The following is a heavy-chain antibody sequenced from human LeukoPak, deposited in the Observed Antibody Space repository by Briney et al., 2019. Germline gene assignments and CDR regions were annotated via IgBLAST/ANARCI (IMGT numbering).Heavy chain of an antibody. CDR3: ATCVSYYFDY. CDR2: INHSGGT. CDR1: GASIRSYY. Sequence: SETLSLTCTVSGASIRSYYWSWVRQPPGKGLEWIGEINHSGGTNYNPSLKSRLTISVDTSKNQFSLKLSSVTAADTAVYYCATCVSYYFDYWDQGTLVTVSS. D-gene: IGHD5/OR15-5a*01. J-gene: IGHJ4*02. V-gene: IGHV4-34*01.